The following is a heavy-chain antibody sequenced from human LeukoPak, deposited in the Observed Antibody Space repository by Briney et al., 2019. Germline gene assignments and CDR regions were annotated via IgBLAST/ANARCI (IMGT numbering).Heavy chain of an antibody. CDR2: ISGSGGST. J-gene: IGHJ6*02. D-gene: IGHD3/OR15-3a*01. Sequence: GGSLRLSCAASGFTFSSYAMSWVRQAPGKGLEWVSAISGSGGSTYYADSVKGRFTISRGNSKNTLYLQMNSLRAEDTAVYYCAKSDLGTGYYSYYYYGMDVWGQGTTVTVSS. CDR1: GFTFSSYA. CDR3: AKSDLGTGYYSYYYYGMDV. V-gene: IGHV3-23*01.